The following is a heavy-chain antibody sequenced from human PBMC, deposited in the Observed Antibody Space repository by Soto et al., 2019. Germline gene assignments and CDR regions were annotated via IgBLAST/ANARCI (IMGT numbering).Heavy chain of an antibody. J-gene: IGHJ5*02. V-gene: IGHV4-30-4*01. CDR1: GASVADGSYY. Sequence: QVQLRESGTGLVKPSQTLSLTCSVSGASVADGSYYWSWVRQPPGKGLEWIGYIPSRGRPFYNPSPTSRGTISADTSKNPLSLQLSSVTAADTAVYYCARDTYSGYDFGLWGQGTLVTVSS. CDR2: IPSRGRP. CDR3: ARDTYSGYDFGL. D-gene: IGHD5-12*01.